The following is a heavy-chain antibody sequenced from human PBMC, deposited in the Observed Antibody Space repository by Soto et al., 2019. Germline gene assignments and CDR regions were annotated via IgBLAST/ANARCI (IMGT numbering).Heavy chain of an antibody. J-gene: IGHJ6*02. Sequence: ASVKVSCKASGYTFTSYAMHWVRQAPGQRLEWMGWINAGNGNTKYSQKFQGRVTITRDTSASTAYMELSSLRSEDTAVYYCARDTPDPGIVVVPAARPAGMDVWGPGTTVTVSS. CDR2: INAGNGNT. V-gene: IGHV1-3*01. CDR1: GYTFTSYA. CDR3: ARDTPDPGIVVVPAARPAGMDV. D-gene: IGHD2-2*01.